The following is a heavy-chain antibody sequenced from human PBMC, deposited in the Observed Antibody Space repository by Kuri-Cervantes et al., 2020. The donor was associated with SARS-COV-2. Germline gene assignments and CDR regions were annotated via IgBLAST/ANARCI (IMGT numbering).Heavy chain of an antibody. J-gene: IGHJ6*02. CDR1: GFTFSSYA. D-gene: IGHD6-6*01. Sequence: GESLKISCAASGFTFSSYAMHWVRQAPGKGLEWVAVISYDGSNKYYADSVKGRFTISRDNSKNTLYLQMNSLGAEDTAVYYCARDQGLYSSSSHPEGYYYGMDVWGQGTTVTVSS. V-gene: IGHV3-30-3*01. CDR2: ISYDGSNK. CDR3: ARDQGLYSSSSHPEGYYYGMDV.